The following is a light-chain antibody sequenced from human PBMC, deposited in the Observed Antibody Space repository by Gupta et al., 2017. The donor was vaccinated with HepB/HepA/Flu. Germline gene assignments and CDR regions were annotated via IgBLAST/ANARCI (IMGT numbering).Light chain of an antibody. CDR3: QQYNNWPRT. J-gene: IGKJ1*01. V-gene: IGKV3-15*01. CDR2: GAS. CDR1: QSVSSN. Sequence: EIVMTQSPATLSVSPGERATHSCRPSQSVSSNLAWYQQKPGQAPRLLIDGASTRATGIPARFSGSGSGTEFTLTISSLQSEDFAVYYCQQYNNWPRTFGQGTKVEIK.